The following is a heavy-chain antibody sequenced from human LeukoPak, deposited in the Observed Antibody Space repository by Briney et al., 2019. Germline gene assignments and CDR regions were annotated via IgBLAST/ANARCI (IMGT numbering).Heavy chain of an antibody. V-gene: IGHV3-11*01. Sequence: GGSLRLSCAASGFTFSSYAMTWIRQAPGKGLELLSYISGSASDVNYIDSVRGRFTISRDNAKNSLYLHMNSLTVEDTAVYYCSTDPRNNDYWGQGTLVTVSS. CDR1: GFTFSSYA. CDR2: ISGSASDV. J-gene: IGHJ4*02. CDR3: STDPRNNDY.